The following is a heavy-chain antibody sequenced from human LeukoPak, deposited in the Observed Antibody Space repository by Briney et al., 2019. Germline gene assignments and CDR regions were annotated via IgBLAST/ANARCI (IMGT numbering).Heavy chain of an antibody. Sequence: GGSLRLSCAASGFTFSSYAMHWVRQAPGKGLEWVAVISYDGSNKYYADSVKGRFTISRDNSKNTLYLQMNSLRAEDTAVYYCARPYSGSHPGYWYFDLWGRGTLVTVSS. CDR3: ARPYSGSHPGYWYFDL. D-gene: IGHD1-26*01. J-gene: IGHJ2*01. CDR1: GFTFSSYA. V-gene: IGHV3-30-3*01. CDR2: ISYDGSNK.